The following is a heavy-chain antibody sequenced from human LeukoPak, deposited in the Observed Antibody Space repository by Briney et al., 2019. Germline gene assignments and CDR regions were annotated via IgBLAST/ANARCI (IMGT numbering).Heavy chain of an antibody. D-gene: IGHD2-8*01. V-gene: IGHV4-59*10. CDR3: ARGYAMGTFDY. Sequence: SETLSLTCAVYGGSFSGYYWSWIRQPAGKGLEWIGRIYSSGSTIYNPSLKSRVTMSVDTSKNQFSLKLTSVTAEDTAVYYCARGYAMGTFDYWGQGTLVTVSS. CDR2: IYSSGST. J-gene: IGHJ4*02. CDR1: GGSFSGYY.